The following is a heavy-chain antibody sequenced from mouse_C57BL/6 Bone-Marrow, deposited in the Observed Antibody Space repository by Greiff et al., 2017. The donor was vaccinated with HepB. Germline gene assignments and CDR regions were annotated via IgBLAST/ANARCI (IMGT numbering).Heavy chain of an antibody. CDR3: ARQGDPGDWYFGG. J-gene: IGHJ1*03. Sequence: QVQLQQPGAELVKPGASVKLSCKASGYTFTSYWMHWVKQRPGQGLEWIGMIHPNSGSTNYNEKFKSKATLTVDKSSSTAYMQLSSLTSEDSAVYYCARQGDPGDWYFGGWGTGTTVTVSS. V-gene: IGHV1-64*01. D-gene: IGHD3-3*01. CDR1: GYTFTSYW. CDR2: IHPNSGST.